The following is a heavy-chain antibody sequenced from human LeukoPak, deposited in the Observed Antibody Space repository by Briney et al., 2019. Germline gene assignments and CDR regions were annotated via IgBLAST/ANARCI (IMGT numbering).Heavy chain of an antibody. CDR1: GFTFTSYG. CDR2: IWYDGSNK. D-gene: IGHD6-13*01. V-gene: IGHV3-33*03. Sequence: GGSLRLSCAASGFTFTSYGMHWVRQAPGKGLEWVAVIWYDGSNKYYADSVKGRFTISRDNAKNSLFLHMSSLRAEDTAVYYCATAPAAADSSWGQGTLVAVSS. CDR3: ATAPAAADSS. J-gene: IGHJ5*02.